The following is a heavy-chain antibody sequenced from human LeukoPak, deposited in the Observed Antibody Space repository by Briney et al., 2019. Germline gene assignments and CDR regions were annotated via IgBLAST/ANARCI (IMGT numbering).Heavy chain of an antibody. CDR2: ISGSGGST. CDR3: ARPLRINCGMDV. Sequence: GGSLRLSCAASGFTFSSYAMSWVRQAPGKGLEWVSAISGSGGSTYYADSVKGRFTISRDNSKNTMYLQMNSLRAEDTAVYYCARPLRINCGMDVWGQGTTVTVSS. V-gene: IGHV3-23*01. CDR1: GFTFSSYA. J-gene: IGHJ6*02. D-gene: IGHD3-3*01.